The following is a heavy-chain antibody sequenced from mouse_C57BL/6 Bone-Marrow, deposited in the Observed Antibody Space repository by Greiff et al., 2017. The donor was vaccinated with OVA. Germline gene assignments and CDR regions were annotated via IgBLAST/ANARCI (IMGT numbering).Heavy chain of an antibody. CDR1: GYSFTSYY. J-gene: IGHJ3*01. CDR2: IYPGSGNT. D-gene: IGHD2-1*01. CDR3: ARRGDGNYDWFAY. Sequence: VQLQQSGPELVKPGASVKISCKASGYSFTSYYIHWVKQRPGQGLEWIGWIYPGSGNTKYNEKFKGKATLTADTSSSTAYMQLSSLTSEDSAVYYCARRGDGNYDWFAYWGQGTLVTVSA. V-gene: IGHV1-66*01.